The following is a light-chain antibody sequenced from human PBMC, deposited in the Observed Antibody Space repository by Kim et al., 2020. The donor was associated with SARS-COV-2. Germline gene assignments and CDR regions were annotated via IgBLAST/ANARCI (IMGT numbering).Light chain of an antibody. J-gene: IGLJ3*02. Sequence: SSELTQDPAVSVALGQTVRLTCQGDSLRSYYANWYQQKPGQAPVLVIYGKNNRPSGIPDRFSGSNSGNTASLTITGAQAEGEADYYCNSRDSSGNHWVFGGGTQLTVL. CDR3: NSRDSSGNHWV. CDR1: SLRSYY. V-gene: IGLV3-19*01. CDR2: GKN.